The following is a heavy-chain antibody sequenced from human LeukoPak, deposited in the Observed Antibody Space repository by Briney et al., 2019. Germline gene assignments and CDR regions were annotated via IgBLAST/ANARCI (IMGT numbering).Heavy chain of an antibody. CDR2: IYYSGST. V-gene: IGHV4-31*03. CDR1: GVSISSGGYY. CDR3: ARGDDYGGKILDY. D-gene: IGHD4-23*01. Sequence: SETLSLTCTVSGVSISSGGYYWNWIRQHPGKGLEWIGYIYYSGSTYYNPSLKSRVTISGDTSKNQFSLKLSSVTAADTAVYYCARGDDYGGKILDYWGQGTLVTVSS. J-gene: IGHJ4*02.